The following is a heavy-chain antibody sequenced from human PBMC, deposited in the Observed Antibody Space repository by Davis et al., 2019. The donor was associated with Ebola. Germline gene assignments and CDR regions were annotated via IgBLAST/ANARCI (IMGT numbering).Heavy chain of an antibody. J-gene: IGHJ4*02. CDR2: INPGGGST. CDR1: RYTFTRHY. V-gene: IGHV1-46*01. CDR3: ARLGQQLLLGDWDY. Sequence: AASVTVSCLASRYTFTRHYIHWVRQAPGQGLEWLGIINPGGGSTTYAQKFQGRVTMTRDTSTSTVYMDLSSLRSEDTAVYYCARLGQQLLLGDWDYWGQGTLVTVSS. D-gene: IGHD2-2*01.